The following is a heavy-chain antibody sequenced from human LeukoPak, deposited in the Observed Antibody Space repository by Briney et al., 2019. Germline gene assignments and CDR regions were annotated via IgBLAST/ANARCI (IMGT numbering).Heavy chain of an antibody. CDR1: GYTFTGYY. CDR3: ARFPYCSSTSCYPEDWFDP. V-gene: IGHV1-2*02. D-gene: IGHD2-2*01. J-gene: IGHJ5*02. CDR2: INPNSGGT. Sequence: WASVKASCKASGYTFTGYYMHWVRQAPGQGLEWMGWINPNSGGTNYAQKFQGRVTMTRDTSISTAYMELSRLRSDDTAVYYCARFPYCSSTSCYPEDWFDPWGQGTLVTVSS.